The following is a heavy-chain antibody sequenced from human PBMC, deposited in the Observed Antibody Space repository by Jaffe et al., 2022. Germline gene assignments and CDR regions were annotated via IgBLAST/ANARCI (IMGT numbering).Heavy chain of an antibody. Sequence: QVQLVESGGGVVQPGGSLRLSCAASGFTFSSYGMHWVRQAPGKGLEWVAFIRYDGSNKYYADSVKGRFTISRDNSKNTLYLQMNSLRAEDTAVYYCAKESGDYVHAFDIWGQGTMVTVSS. J-gene: IGHJ3*02. D-gene: IGHD4-17*01. CDR3: AKESGDYVHAFDI. CDR2: IRYDGSNK. CDR1: GFTFSSYG. V-gene: IGHV3-30*02.